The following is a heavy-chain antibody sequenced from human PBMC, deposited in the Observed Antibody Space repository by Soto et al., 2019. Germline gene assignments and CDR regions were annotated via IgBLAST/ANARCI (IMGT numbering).Heavy chain of an antibody. CDR3: AREGGFDWFDP. CDR2: ISGSSSTI. Sequence: GGSLRLSCAASGFTFSDYEMNWVRQAPGKGLEWVSYISGSSSTIYYADSVKGRFTISRDNPKNSLYLQVHSLRVDDTALYYCAREGGFDWFDPWGQGTLVTVSS. V-gene: IGHV3-48*03. J-gene: IGHJ5*02. D-gene: IGHD6-25*01. CDR1: GFTFSDYE.